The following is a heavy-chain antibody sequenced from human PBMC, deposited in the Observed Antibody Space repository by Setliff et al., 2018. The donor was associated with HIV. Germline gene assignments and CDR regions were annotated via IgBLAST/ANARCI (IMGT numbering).Heavy chain of an antibody. CDR3: VREGYSYGSEYFDY. CDR1: GGSINSYY. CDR2: IDYSGST. D-gene: IGHD5-18*01. J-gene: IGHJ4*02. V-gene: IGHV4-59*12. Sequence: SETLSLTCTVSGGSINSYYWSWIRQPPGKGLEWIGNIDYSGSTNYKPSLKSRVTISVDTSKNQFSLKLSSVTAADTAVYYCVREGYSYGSEYFDYWGQGTLVTVSS.